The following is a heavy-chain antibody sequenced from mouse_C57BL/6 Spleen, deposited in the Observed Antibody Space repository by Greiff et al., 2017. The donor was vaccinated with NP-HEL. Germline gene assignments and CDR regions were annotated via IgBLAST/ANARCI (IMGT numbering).Heavy chain of an antibody. CDR2: INPSNGGT. CDR3: ARWGLLRYAWFAY. CDR1: GYTFTSYW. Sequence: VQLQQSGTELVKPGASVKLSCKASGYTFTSYWMHWVKQRPGQGLEWIGNINPSNGGTNYNEKFKSKATLTVDKSSSTAYMQLSSLTSEDSAVYYCARWGLLRYAWFAYWGQGTLVTVSA. J-gene: IGHJ3*01. V-gene: IGHV1-53*01. D-gene: IGHD1-1*01.